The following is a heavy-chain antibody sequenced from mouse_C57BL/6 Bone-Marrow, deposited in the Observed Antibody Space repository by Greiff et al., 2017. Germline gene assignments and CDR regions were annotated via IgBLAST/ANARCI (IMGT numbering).Heavy chain of an antibody. Sequence: EVQRVESGAELVRPGASVKLSCTASGFNIKDYYMHWVKQRPEQGLEWIGRIDPEDGDTEYAPKFQGKATMTEDTSSNTAYLQLSRLTSEDTAVYYGSTGYDYDSYDMDYWGQGTSVTVSS. D-gene: IGHD2-4*01. CDR2: IDPEDGDT. J-gene: IGHJ4*01. CDR1: GFNIKDYY. CDR3: STGYDYDSYDMDY. V-gene: IGHV14-1*01.